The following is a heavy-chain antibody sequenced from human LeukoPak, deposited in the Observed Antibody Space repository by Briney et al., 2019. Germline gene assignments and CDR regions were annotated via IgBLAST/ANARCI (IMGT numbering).Heavy chain of an antibody. CDR1: GGTFSSYA. CDR2: IVPIFGTT. CDR3: TRSRGSGSYLDY. Sequence: SVKVSCXASGGTFSSYAINWVRQAPEQGLEWMGRIVPIFGTTSYAQNFQGRVTITADESTSTAYMELSSLRSEDTAVYYCTRSRGSGSYLDYWGQGTLVTVSS. V-gene: IGHV1-69*13. J-gene: IGHJ4*02. D-gene: IGHD3-10*01.